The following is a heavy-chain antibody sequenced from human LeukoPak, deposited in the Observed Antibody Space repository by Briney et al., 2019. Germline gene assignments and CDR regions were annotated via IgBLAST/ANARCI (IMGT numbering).Heavy chain of an antibody. CDR3: ARDHQERGAFDI. V-gene: IGHV4-31*03. D-gene: IGHD1-26*01. CDR2: IYYSGST. Sequence: SETLSLTCTVSGGSISSGGYYWSWIRQHPGKGLEWIGYIYYSGSTYYNPSLKSRVTISVDTSKNQFSLKLSSVTAADTAVYYCARDHQERGAFDIWGQGTMVTASS. J-gene: IGHJ3*02. CDR1: GGSISSGGYY.